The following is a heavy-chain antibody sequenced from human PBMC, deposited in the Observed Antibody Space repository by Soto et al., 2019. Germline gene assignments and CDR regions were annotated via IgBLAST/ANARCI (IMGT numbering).Heavy chain of an antibody. CDR2: MYNSGSA. V-gene: IGHV4-59*08. CDR3: ARHGAIYSNSWYDFDY. Sequence: ASETLSLTCTVSGGSISSQYWSWIRQPPGKGLEWIGYMYNSGSANYNPSLKSRVTISVDMSQNQFSLKLTSVTAADTAVYYCARHGAIYSNSWYDFDYWGQGTLVTVSS. J-gene: IGHJ4*02. D-gene: IGHD6-13*01. CDR1: GGSISSQY.